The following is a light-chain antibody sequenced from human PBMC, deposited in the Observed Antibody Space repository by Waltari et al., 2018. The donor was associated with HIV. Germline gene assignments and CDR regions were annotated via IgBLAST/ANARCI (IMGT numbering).Light chain of an antibody. CDR1: DSDFGLSNF. Sequence: AVTQPASVSGLPGQSTTISCTGDDSDFGLSNFVSWYQQHSGKPPKLILYYVDSRASGGSDRFSGSMSGNTASLTNSGLRTEDEAHYYCASFTGDNTVMFGGGTEVTVL. CDR3: ASFTGDNTVM. V-gene: IGLV2-14*03. J-gene: IGLJ3*02. CDR2: YVD.